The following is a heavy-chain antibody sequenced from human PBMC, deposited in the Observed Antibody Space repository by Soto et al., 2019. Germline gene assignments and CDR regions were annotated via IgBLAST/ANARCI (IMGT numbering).Heavy chain of an antibody. CDR1: GFTFSSYW. CDR3: AREWSYYYDSSGYYPTGFAY. D-gene: IGHD3-22*01. V-gene: IGHV3-7*05. J-gene: IGHJ4*02. CDR2: IKQDGSEK. Sequence: GGSLRLSCAASGFTFSSYWMSWVRQAPGKGLEWVANIKQDGSEKYYVDSVKGRFTISRDNAKNSLYLQMNSLRAEDTAVYYRAREWSYYYDSSGYYPTGFAYGGRGTLVTVSS.